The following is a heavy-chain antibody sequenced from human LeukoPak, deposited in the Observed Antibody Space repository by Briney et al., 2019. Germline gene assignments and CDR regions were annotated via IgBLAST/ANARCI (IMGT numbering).Heavy chain of an antibody. CDR3: ARDHNYAFDN. Sequence: PGGSLRLSCAASGFPVNKYEIHWVRQAPGKGLEWISYIGIDSGNTKYADSVRGRFTISADKAKNSLYLQMNSLRVEDTAVYYCARDHNYAFDNWGQGTLVSVSS. J-gene: IGHJ4*02. V-gene: IGHV3-48*03. CDR2: IGIDSGNT. D-gene: IGHD1-1*01. CDR1: GFPVNKYE.